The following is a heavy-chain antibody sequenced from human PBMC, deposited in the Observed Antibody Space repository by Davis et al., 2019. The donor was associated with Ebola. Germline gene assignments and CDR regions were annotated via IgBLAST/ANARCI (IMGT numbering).Heavy chain of an antibody. CDR3: ARGSYGDYYDYGMDV. CDR1: AYTITGYY. CDR2: INPNRGAT. Sequence: ASVKVSCKASAYTITGYYIHWVRQAPGQGPEWMGWINPNRGATNSAPKFQGWVAMTTDTSINTAYMELTTLKSDATAVYYCARGSYGDYYDYGMDVWGQGTTVTVSS. D-gene: IGHD4/OR15-4a*01. V-gene: IGHV1-2*04. J-gene: IGHJ6*02.